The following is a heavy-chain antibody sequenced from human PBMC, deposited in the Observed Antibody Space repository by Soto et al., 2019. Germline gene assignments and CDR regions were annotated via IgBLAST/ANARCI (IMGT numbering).Heavy chain of an antibody. D-gene: IGHD5-12*01. Sequence: ASVKVSCKASGYTFTGYYMHWVRQAPGQGLEWMGWINPNSGGTNYAQKFQGWVTMTRDTSISTAYMELSRLRSDDTAVYYCARDSGYDFAYNWFDPWGQGTLVTVSS. CDR3: ARDSGYDFAYNWFDP. CDR1: GYTFTGYY. J-gene: IGHJ5*02. V-gene: IGHV1-2*04. CDR2: INPNSGGT.